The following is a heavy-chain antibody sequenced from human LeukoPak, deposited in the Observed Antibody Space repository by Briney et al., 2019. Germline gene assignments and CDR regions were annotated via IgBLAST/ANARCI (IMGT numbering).Heavy chain of an antibody. CDR1: GFTFSDYY. J-gene: IGHJ1*01. Sequence: GGSLRLSCAASGFTFSDYYMSWLRQAPGKGLEWVANVQHIGGETYYVDSVKGRFTISRDNAKNSVYLQMNSLGADDTAVYYCATYSILNAREFRYWGQGTLVTVTS. D-gene: IGHD4-11*01. V-gene: IGHV3-7*01. CDR3: ATYSILNAREFRY. CDR2: VQHIGGET.